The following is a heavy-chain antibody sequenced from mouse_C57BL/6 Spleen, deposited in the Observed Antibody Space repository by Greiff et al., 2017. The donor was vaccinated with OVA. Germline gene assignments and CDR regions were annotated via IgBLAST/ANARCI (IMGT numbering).Heavy chain of an antibody. J-gene: IGHJ2*01. CDR3: ARDYYGPDY. D-gene: IGHD1-1*01. CDR1: GYTFTDYY. V-gene: IGHV1-19*01. CDR2: INPYNGGT. Sequence: EVQGVESGPVLVKPGASVKMSCKASGYTFTDYYMNWVKQSHGKSLEWIGVINPYNGGTSYNQKFKGKATLTVDKSSSTAYMELNSLTSEDSAVYYCARDYYGPDYWGQGTTLTVSS.